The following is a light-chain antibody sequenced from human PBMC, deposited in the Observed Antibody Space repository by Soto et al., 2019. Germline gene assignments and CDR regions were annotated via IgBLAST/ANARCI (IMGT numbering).Light chain of an antibody. CDR2: NTN. V-gene: IGLV1-44*01. J-gene: IGLJ2*01. Sequence: QSVLTQPPSASGTPGQRVTISCSGSSSNIGTNTVNWYQQLPGSAPQLLLYNTNQRPSGVPGRFSGSKSGTSASLAISGLQSEDEADYYCAAWDGSLNVVLFGGGTKLTV. CDR3: AAWDGSLNVVL. CDR1: SSNIGTNT.